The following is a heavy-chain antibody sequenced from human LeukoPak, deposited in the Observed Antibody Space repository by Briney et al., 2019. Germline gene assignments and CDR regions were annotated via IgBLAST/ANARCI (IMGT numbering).Heavy chain of an antibody. D-gene: IGHD5-18*01. Sequence: GGSLRLSCATSGFTFSSYWMGWVRQAPGKGLEWVANIKQDGSEKYYVDSVKGRFSISRDNAKNSLYLQMNSLRAEDTAVYYCARGSGSYGSYFDYWGQGTPVTVSS. V-gene: IGHV3-7*01. CDR3: ARGSGSYGSYFDY. J-gene: IGHJ4*02. CDR1: GFTFSSYW. CDR2: IKQDGSEK.